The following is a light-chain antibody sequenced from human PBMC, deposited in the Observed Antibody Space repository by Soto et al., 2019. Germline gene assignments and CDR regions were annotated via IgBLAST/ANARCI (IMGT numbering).Light chain of an antibody. CDR3: QQYNSYSTWT. CDR1: QSISSW. J-gene: IGKJ1*01. Sequence: EIQMTQSPSTLSASVGDGVTITCRASQSISSWLAWYQQKPGKAPKLLIYDASSLESGGPSRFSGSGSGTEFTLTISSLQPDDFATYYCQQYNSYSTWTFGQGTKGDI. CDR2: DAS. V-gene: IGKV1-5*01.